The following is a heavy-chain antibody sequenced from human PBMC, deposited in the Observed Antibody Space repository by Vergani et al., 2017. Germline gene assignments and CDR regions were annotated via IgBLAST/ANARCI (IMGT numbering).Heavy chain of an antibody. CDR3: ARGTVTGSRYFDY. Sequence: QVQLEESGGGVVQPGRSLRLSCAGSGFTLSSHAMHWVRQAPGKGLEWVAFIWYDGSKEYYADSVKGRFTISRDNSKNTLFLQMNSLRPEDTAVYYCARGTVTGSRYFDYWGQGTLVTVSS. V-gene: IGHV3-33*01. D-gene: IGHD6-19*01. CDR1: GFTLSSHA. CDR2: IWYDGSKE. J-gene: IGHJ4*02.